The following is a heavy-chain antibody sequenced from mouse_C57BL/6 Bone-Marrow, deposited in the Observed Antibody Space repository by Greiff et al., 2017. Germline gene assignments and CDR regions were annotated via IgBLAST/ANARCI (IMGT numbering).Heavy chain of an antibody. V-gene: IGHV1-42*01. J-gene: IGHJ3*01. CDR3: ARERGYCVFAY. CDR2: INPSTGGT. D-gene: IGHD2-3*01. CDR1: GYSFTGYY. Sequence: VQLKQSGPELVKPGASVKISCKASGYSFTGYYMNWVKQSPDKSLEWIGEINPSTGGTTYNKKFKAKATLTVDKSSSTAYMQLKSLTSEDSSVDYCARERGYCVFAYWGQGTLVTVSA.